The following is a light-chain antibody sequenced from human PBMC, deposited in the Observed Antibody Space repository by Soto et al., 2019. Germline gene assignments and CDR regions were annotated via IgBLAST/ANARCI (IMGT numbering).Light chain of an antibody. V-gene: IGKV3-15*01. Sequence: EIVMTQSPANLSVSPGARATLSFRASQSVTSNLAWYQQKPGQVPMLLIYRASARATDVPARFSGSGSGTEFTLTISSLQSEDFGIYYCQQYDYWWTFGQGTKVDIK. CDR2: RAS. CDR3: QQYDYWWT. J-gene: IGKJ1*01. CDR1: QSVTSN.